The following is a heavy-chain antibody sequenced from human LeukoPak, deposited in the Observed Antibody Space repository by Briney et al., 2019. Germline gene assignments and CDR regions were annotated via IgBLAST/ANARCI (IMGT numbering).Heavy chain of an antibody. CDR2: ISYDGSNG. J-gene: IGHJ4*02. D-gene: IGHD1-26*01. CDR3: VREVTSGSFDY. V-gene: IGHV3-30*04. Sequence: GGSLRLSCAASGFTFSSYAMSWVRQAPGRGLEWVTVISYDGSNGYYAGSVKGRFTISRDNSQNTLYVQMSSLRPEDTAVYYCVREVTSGSFDYWGQGTLVTVSS. CDR1: GFTFSSYA.